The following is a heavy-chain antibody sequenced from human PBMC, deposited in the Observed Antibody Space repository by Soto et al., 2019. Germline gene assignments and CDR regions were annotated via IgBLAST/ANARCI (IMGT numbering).Heavy chain of an antibody. CDR1: GFTFSSYA. J-gene: IGHJ1*01. CDR3: ARWGPTGASPGTRYFQY. V-gene: IGHV3-23*01. D-gene: IGHD6-13*01. CDR2: IRNSDGSI. Sequence: GGSLRLSCAASGFTFSSYAMNWVRQAPGKGLEWVSSIRNSDGSIYYADSVKGRFTISRDNSKNTVYLQMNSLRVEDTALYYCARWGPTGASPGTRYFQYWGHGTLVTVSS.